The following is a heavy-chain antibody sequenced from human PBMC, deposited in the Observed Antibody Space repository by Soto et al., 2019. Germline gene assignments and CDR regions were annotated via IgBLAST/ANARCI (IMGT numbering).Heavy chain of an antibody. D-gene: IGHD3-3*01. J-gene: IGHJ3*02. CDR2: ISWNSGSI. CDR1: GFTFDDYA. CDR3: AKDTRILEWSSDAFDI. Sequence: ALRLSCAASGFTFDDYAMHWVRQAPGKGLEWVSGISWNSGSIGYADSVKGRFTISRDNAKNSLYLQMNSLRAEDTALYYCAKDTRILEWSSDAFDIWGQGTMVTVSS. V-gene: IGHV3-9*01.